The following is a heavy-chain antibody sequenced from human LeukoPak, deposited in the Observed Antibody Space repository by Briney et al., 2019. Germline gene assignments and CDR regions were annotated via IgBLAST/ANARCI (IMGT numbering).Heavy chain of an antibody. J-gene: IGHJ3*02. CDR1: GFTFSSYA. Sequence: PGGSLRLSCAASGFTFSSYAMHWVRQAPGKGLEYVSAISSYWGSTYYADSVKGRFTISRDNSKNTLYLQMSSLRAEDTAVYYCVKDGRIQLWLGEFVHDAFDIWGQGTMVTVSS. V-gene: IGHV3-64D*06. CDR2: ISSYWGST. CDR3: VKDGRIQLWLGEFVHDAFDI. D-gene: IGHD5-18*01.